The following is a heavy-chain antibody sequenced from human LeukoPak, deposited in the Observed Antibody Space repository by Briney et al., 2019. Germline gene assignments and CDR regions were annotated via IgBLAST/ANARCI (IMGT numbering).Heavy chain of an antibody. D-gene: IGHD3-10*01. CDR2: ISYDGSNK. CDR3: ARDTRATYYYGSGDYYFDY. Sequence: GALRLSCAASGFTFSSYGMHWVRQAPGKGLEWVAVISYDGSNKYYADSVKGRFTISRDNAKNSLYLQMNSLKAEDTAVYYCARDTRATYYYGSGDYYFDYWGQGTLVTVSS. V-gene: IGHV3-30*03. CDR1: GFTFSSYG. J-gene: IGHJ4*02.